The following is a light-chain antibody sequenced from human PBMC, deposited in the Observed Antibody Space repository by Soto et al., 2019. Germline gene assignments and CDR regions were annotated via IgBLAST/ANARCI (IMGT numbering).Light chain of an antibody. CDR2: GAS. CDR1: QSVSK. CDR3: QQYNNWLYT. J-gene: IGKJ2*01. V-gene: IGKV3-15*01. Sequence: EIVMTQSPATLSVSPGERATLSCRASQSVSKLAWYQQKPGQAPRLLIYGASTRATGIPASFSGSGSGTDFTLTISSLQSEDFAVYYCQQYNNWLYTFGPGTKLEIK.